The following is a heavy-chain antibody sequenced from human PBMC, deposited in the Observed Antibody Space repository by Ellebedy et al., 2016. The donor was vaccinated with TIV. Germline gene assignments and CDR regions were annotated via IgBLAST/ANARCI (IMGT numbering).Heavy chain of an antibody. CDR1: GDSVSSNSAA. V-gene: IGHV6-1*01. J-gene: IGHJ2*01. CDR2: TYYRSKWNH. Sequence: SQTLSLTCAISGDSVSSNSAAWNWIRQSPSRGLEWLGRTYYRSKWNHDYVLSMKSRIIVNPDTSKNQLSLHLNSVTPEDAAVYYCARGRMIRGVPTYWYFDLWGRGTLVTVSS. D-gene: IGHD3-10*01. CDR3: ARGRMIRGVPTYWYFDL.